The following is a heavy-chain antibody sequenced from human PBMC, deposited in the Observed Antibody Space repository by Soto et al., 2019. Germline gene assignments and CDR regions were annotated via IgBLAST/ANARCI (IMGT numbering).Heavy chain of an antibody. D-gene: IGHD5-12*01. CDR3: ARQVTTIYYYFDY. V-gene: IGHV4-59*08. Sequence: PSETLSLTCAVSGGSLSSSDWWSWVRQPPGKGLEWIGFIYYSGSTSYNPSLKSRVSISVDTSKNQFSLKLSSVTAADTAVYYCARQVTTIYYYFDYWGQGALVTVSS. CDR1: GGSLSSSDW. J-gene: IGHJ4*02. CDR2: IYYSGST.